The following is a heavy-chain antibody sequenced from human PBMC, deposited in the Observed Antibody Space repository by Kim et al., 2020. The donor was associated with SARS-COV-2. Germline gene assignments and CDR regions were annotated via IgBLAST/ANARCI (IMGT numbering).Heavy chain of an antibody. CDR2: ISSNGGST. Sequence: GGSLRLSCSASGFTFSSYAMHWVRQAPGKGLEYVSAISSNGGSTYYADSVKGRFTISRDNSKNTLYLQMSSLRAEDTAVYYCVKGNYGSGTPLDYWGQGTLVTVSS. D-gene: IGHD3-10*01. V-gene: IGHV3-64D*06. CDR3: VKGNYGSGTPLDY. J-gene: IGHJ4*02. CDR1: GFTFSSYA.